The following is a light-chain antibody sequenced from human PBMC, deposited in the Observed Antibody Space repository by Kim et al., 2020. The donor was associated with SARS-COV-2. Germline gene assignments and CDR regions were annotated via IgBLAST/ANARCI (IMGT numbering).Light chain of an antibody. J-gene: IGLJ2*01. Sequence: GQSIAIPCTGTTSDVGANNYVSWYQQYPGRAPKLILYELTKRPSGVPDRFSGSKSGNTASLTVSGLQAEDEAHYYCSSYAGTNDVRFGGGTQLTVL. CDR1: TSDVGANNY. CDR3: SSYAGTNDVR. V-gene: IGLV2-8*01. CDR2: ELT.